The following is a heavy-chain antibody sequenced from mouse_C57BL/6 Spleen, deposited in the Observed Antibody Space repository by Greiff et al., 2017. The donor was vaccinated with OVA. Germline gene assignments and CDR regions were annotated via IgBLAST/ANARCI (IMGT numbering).Heavy chain of an antibody. CDR2: INYDGSST. Sequence: EVKLVESEGGLVQPGSSMKLSCTASGFTFSDYYMAWVRQVPEKGLEWVANINYDGSSTYYLDSLKSRFIISRDNAKNILYLQMSSLKSEDTATYYCARERDSSGYGAMDYWGQGTSVTVSS. J-gene: IGHJ4*01. CDR1: GFTFSDYY. CDR3: ARERDSSGYGAMDY. D-gene: IGHD3-2*02. V-gene: IGHV5-16*01.